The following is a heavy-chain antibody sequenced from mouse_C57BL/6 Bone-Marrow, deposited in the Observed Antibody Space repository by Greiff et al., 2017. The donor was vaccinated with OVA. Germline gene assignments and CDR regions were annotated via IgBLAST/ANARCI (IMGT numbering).Heavy chain of an antibody. J-gene: IGHJ3*01. CDR1: GFTFSSYA. CDR3: ARASYYGSSPFAY. CDR2: ISDGGSYT. Sequence: DVHLVESGGGLVKPGGSLKLSCAASGFTFSSYAMSWVRQTPEKRLEWVATISDGGSYTYYPDNVKGRFTISRDNAKKNLYLQMSHLKSEDTAMYYCARASYYGSSPFAYWGQGTLVTVSA. V-gene: IGHV5-4*01. D-gene: IGHD1-1*01.